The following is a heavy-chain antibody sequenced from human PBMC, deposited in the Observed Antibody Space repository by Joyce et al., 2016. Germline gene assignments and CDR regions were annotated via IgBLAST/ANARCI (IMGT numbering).Heavy chain of an antibody. CDR2: ISSNRNYI. CDR1: GFTCSSYS. J-gene: IGHJ6*02. D-gene: IGHD5/OR15-5a*01. Sequence: EVQLVESGGGLVRPGGSLRLSCAASGFTCSSYSMNWVRQAPGKGLEWFYFISSNRNYIYYADSVKGRFTISRDNAKSSLFLQRDSLRAEDTAVYYCARNSAPRASTYYGLDVWGQGTTVTVSS. CDR3: ARNSAPRASTYYGLDV. V-gene: IGHV3-21*01.